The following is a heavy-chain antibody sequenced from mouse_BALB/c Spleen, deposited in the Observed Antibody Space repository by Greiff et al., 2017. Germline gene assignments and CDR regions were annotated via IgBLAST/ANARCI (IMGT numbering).Heavy chain of an antibody. CDR1: GYTFTSYW. V-gene: IGHV1-69*02. J-gene: IGHJ3*01. CDR3: TSYLFAY. Sequence: VQLQQPGAELVRPGASVKLSCKASGYTFTSYWINWVKQRPGQGLEWIGNIYPSDSYTNYNQKFKDKATLTVDKSSSTAYMQLSSPTSEDSAVYYCTSYLFAYWGQGTLVTVSA. CDR2: IYPSDSYT.